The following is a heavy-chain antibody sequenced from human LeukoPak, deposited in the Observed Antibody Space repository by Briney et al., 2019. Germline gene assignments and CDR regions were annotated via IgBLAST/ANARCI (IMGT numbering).Heavy chain of an antibody. CDR1: RFTFSSYS. D-gene: IGHD3-16*02. J-gene: IGHJ3*02. CDR2: ISSSGSYI. Sequence: GGSLRLSCAASRFTFSSYSMNWVRQAPGKGLEWVSSISSSGSYIYYADSVKGRFTISRDNAKNSLYLQMNSLRAEDTAVYYCARVPAGVIGMKDAFDIWGQGTMVTVSS. CDR3: ARVPAGVIGMKDAFDI. V-gene: IGHV3-21*01.